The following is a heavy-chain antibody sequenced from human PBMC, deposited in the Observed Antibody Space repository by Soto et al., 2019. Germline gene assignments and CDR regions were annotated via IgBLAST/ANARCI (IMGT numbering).Heavy chain of an antibody. CDR2: IIPMFGIG. CDR3: ARGYRENYVYAMDV. J-gene: IGHJ6*02. D-gene: IGHD1-26*01. Sequence: QVQLVQSGAEVKMPGSSVRVSCKASGGSFSKYGISWVRQAPGQGLEWMGGIIPMFGIGNYAEKFLGRVTITADESTSTSHMELSSLIAEDTAVYFCARGYRENYVYAMDVWGQGTTVTVSS. V-gene: IGHV1-69*01. CDR1: GGSFSKYG.